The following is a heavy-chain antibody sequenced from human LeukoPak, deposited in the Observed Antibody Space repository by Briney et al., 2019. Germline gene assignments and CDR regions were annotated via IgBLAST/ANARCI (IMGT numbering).Heavy chain of an antibody. Sequence: ASVKVSCKASGYTFTSYDINWVRQATGQGLEWMGWMNPNSGNTGYAQKFQGRVTMTRDTSTSTVYMELSSLRSEDTAVYYCARGGDWVAAQPHDCWGQGTLVTVSS. CDR2: MNPNSGNT. D-gene: IGHD3/OR15-3a*01. J-gene: IGHJ4*02. CDR1: GYTFTSYD. CDR3: ARGGDWVAAQPHDC. V-gene: IGHV1-8*01.